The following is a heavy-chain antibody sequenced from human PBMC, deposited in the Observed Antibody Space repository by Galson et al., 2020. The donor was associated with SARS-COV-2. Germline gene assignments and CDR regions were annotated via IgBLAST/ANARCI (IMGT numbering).Heavy chain of an antibody. J-gene: IGHJ3*02. CDR3: ARIAVAAFDS. CDR1: GFTFDDYA. CDR2: ISWNSGSI. V-gene: IGHV3-9*01. Sequence: GGSLRLSCAASGFTFDDYAMHWVRQAPGKGLEWVSGISWNSGSIGYADSVKGRFTISRDNAKNSLYLQMNSLRAEDTALYYCARIAVAAFDSWGQGTMVTVSS. D-gene: IGHD6-19*01.